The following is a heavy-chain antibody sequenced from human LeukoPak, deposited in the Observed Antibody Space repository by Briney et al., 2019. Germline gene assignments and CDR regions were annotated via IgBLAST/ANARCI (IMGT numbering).Heavy chain of an antibody. D-gene: IGHD2-15*01. CDR2: MNPNSGNT. CDR3: ARGSLLYCSGGSCYGLGFDY. CDR1: GYTFTSYD. J-gene: IGHJ4*02. V-gene: IGHV1-8*01. Sequence: ASVKVSCKASGYTFTSYDINWVRQATGQGLEWMGWMNPNSGNTGYAQKFQGRVTMTRNTSISTAYMELSSLRSEDTVVYYCARGSLLYCSGGSCYGLGFDYWGQGTLVTVSS.